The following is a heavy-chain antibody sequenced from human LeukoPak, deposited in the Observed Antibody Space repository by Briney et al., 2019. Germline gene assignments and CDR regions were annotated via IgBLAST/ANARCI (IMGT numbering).Heavy chain of an antibody. CDR3: ARDSYDFWSGYYTFDP. CDR1: GYSISSGYY. D-gene: IGHD3-3*01. J-gene: IGHJ5*02. V-gene: IGHV4-38-2*02. Sequence: KTSETLSLTCTVSGYSISSGYYWGWIRQPPGKGLEWIGSIYHSGSTYYNPSLKSRVTISVDTSKNQFSLKLSSVTAADTAVYYCARDSYDFWSGYYTFDPWGQGTVVTVSS. CDR2: IYHSGST.